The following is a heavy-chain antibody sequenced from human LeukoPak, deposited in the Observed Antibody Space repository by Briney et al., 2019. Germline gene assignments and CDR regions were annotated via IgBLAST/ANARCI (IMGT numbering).Heavy chain of an antibody. CDR3: AKDSRDWTYFDF. CDR1: GFTFISYW. D-gene: IGHD3/OR15-3a*01. Sequence: GGSLRLSCAASGFTFISYWMNWARQAPGKGLEWVSTTSGIGAGTYYADSVRGRFTISRDNAKNTLYLQMDSLRAEDTAVYYCAKDSRDWTYFDFWGQGTLVTVSS. CDR2: TSGIGAGT. V-gene: IGHV3-23*01. J-gene: IGHJ4*02.